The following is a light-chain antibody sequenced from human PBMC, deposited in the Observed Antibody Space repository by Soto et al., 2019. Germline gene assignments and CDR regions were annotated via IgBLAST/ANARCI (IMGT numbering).Light chain of an antibody. V-gene: IGKV3-11*01. J-gene: IGKJ5*01. CDR1: QSVSSY. Sequence: EIVLTQSPATLSLSPGERATLSCMSSQSVSSYLAWYQQKPGQAPRLLIYDASNRATGIPARFSGSGSGTDFTLTISSLEPEDFAVYYCQQRGNWPPITFGQGTRLEIK. CDR3: QQRGNWPPIT. CDR2: DAS.